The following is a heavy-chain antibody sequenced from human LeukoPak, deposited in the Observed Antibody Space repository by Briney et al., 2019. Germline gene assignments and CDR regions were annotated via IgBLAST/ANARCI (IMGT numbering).Heavy chain of an antibody. V-gene: IGHV3-23*01. J-gene: IGHJ4*02. CDR1: VFTFSSYA. D-gene: IGHD5-24*01. CDR3: AKEGRDGYNYGIGY. CDR2: ISGSGGST. Sequence: PGGSLRLSCAASVFTFSSYAMSWVRQAPGKGLEWVSAISGSGGSTYYADSVKGRFTISRDNSKNTLYLQMNSLRAEDTAVYYCAKEGRDGYNYGIGYWGQGTLVTVSS.